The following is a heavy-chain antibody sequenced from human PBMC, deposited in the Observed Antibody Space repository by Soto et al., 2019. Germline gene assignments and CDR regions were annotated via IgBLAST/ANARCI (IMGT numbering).Heavy chain of an antibody. D-gene: IGHD2-15*01. J-gene: IGHJ5*02. CDR3: ARGKSHFGYSEWFDP. Sequence: SETLSLTCTVSGGSVSSGTYFWTWIRQPPGKDLEWIGYMSYSGGTSYNPSLRSRVTISVDTSKNQFSLNVNSVTAADTAVYYCARGKSHFGYSEWFDPWGQGTLVTVSS. CDR1: GGSVSSGTYF. CDR2: MSYSGGT. V-gene: IGHV4-30-4*01.